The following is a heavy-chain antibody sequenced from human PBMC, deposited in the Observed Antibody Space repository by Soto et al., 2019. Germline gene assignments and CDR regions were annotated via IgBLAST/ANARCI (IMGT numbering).Heavy chain of an antibody. CDR3: AKGRPGVAAAPDY. CDR1: GFTFSDFA. V-gene: IGHV3-23*01. CDR2: ASGSGSGT. Sequence: GGSQRLSCAASGFTFSDFAMAWVRQAPGKGLEWVSSASGSGSGTYYADSVKGRFTISRDNSKNTLFLHMTNLRAGDTALYFCAKGRPGVAAAPDYWGQGTLVTVSS. J-gene: IGHJ4*02. D-gene: IGHD2-21*01.